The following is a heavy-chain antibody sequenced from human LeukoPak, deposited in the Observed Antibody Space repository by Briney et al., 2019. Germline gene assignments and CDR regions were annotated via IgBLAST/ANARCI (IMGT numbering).Heavy chain of an antibody. CDR2: ISAYNGNT. D-gene: IGHD1-26*01. Sequence: GASVKVSCKASGYTFTSYGISWVRQAPGQGLEWMGWISAYNGNTNYAQKLQGRVTMTTDTSTSTAYMELRSLRSDDTAVYYCARDPAAVRYSGSYPGDYWGQGTLVTVSS. CDR1: GYTFTSYG. V-gene: IGHV1-18*01. J-gene: IGHJ4*02. CDR3: ARDPAAVRYSGSYPGDY.